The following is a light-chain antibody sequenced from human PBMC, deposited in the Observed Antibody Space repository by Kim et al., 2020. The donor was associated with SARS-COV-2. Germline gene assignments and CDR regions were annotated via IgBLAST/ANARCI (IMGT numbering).Light chain of an antibody. CDR3: CSYEGSPSYV. V-gene: IGLV2-11*01. J-gene: IGLJ1*01. Sequence: QSALTQPRSVSGSPGQSVAISCTGTSSDVGTYNYVSWYQQYPGKAPKLMIFDVNKRPSGVPDRFSGSKSGNTASLTISGLQAEDEADYYCCSYEGSPSYVFGTGTKVTVL. CDR1: SSDVGTYNY. CDR2: DVN.